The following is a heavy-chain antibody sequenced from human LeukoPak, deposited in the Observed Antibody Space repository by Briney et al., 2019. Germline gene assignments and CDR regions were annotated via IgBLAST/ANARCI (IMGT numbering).Heavy chain of an antibody. CDR1: GGTFSSYA. J-gene: IGHJ4*02. V-gene: IGHV1-69*05. D-gene: IGHD6-19*01. CDR2: IIPIFGTA. CDR3: ATTYPGSPFAVAGTNFDY. Sequence: SVKVSCKASGGTFSSYAISWVRQAPGQGLEWMGGIIPIFGTANYAQKFQGRVTITTDESTSTAYMELSSLRSEDTAVYYCATTYPGSPFAVAGTNFDYWGQGTLVTVSS.